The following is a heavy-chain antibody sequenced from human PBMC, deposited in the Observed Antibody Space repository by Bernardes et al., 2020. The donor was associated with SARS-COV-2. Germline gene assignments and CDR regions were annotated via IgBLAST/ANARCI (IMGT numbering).Heavy chain of an antibody. CDR3: ARGGKSYYDSSGHFDFGFDY. Sequence: RLSCAASGFSFSYYWMSWVRQAPGKGLEWVANIKEDGSEKYYVDSVEGRFTVSRDNAKTSLYLQMNSLTAEDTAVYYCARGGKSYYDSSGHFDFGFDYWGQGTLVTVSS. CDR1: GFSFSYYW. CDR2: IKEDGSEK. J-gene: IGHJ4*02. D-gene: IGHD3-22*01. V-gene: IGHV3-7*01.